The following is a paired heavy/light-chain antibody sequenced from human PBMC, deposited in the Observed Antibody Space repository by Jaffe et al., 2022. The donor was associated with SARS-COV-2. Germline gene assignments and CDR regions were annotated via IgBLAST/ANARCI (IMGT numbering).Light chain of an antibody. Sequence: QSALTQPASVSGSPGQSITISCTGTSNDIGSYNYVSWYQHHPGKAPKLMIYDVSNRPSGVSNRFSGSKSGNAASLAISGLQAEDEADYHCSSYTSSGTLVFGGGTKLTVL. CDR2: DVS. CDR1: SNDIGSYNY. J-gene: IGLJ3*02. V-gene: IGLV2-14*03. CDR3: SSYTSSGTLV.
Heavy chain of an antibody. J-gene: IGHJ4*02. Sequence: EVQVLESGGGLVQPGGSLRLSCAASGFTFTNYATSWVRQAPGKGLEWVSAISGSGTNTYYADSVKGRFTISRDSSKNTLYLQMNSLRAEDTAVYYCAIEALNIVVVTAPRYWGQGTLVTVSS. CDR1: GFTFTNYA. CDR3: AIEALNIVVVTAPRY. V-gene: IGHV3-23*01. D-gene: IGHD2-21*02. CDR2: ISGSGTNT.